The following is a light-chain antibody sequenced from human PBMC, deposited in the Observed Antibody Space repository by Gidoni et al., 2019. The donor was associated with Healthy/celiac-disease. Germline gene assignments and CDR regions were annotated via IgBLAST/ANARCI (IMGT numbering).Light chain of an antibody. V-gene: IGKV3-11*01. Sequence: EIVLTKSPATLSLSPGDRATLSCRASQSVSSYLAWYQQKPGQAPRLLIYDASNRATGIPARFSGSGSGTDFTLTISSLEPEDFAVYYCQQRSNWPPITFGQGTRLEIK. CDR2: DAS. CDR3: QQRSNWPPIT. CDR1: QSVSSY. J-gene: IGKJ5*01.